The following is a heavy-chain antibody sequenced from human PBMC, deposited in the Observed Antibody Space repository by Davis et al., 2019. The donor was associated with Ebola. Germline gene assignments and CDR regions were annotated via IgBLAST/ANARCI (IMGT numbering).Heavy chain of an antibody. J-gene: IGHJ4*02. Sequence: GESLKISCAASGFTFSSYAMSWVRQAPGKGLEWVSAISGSGGSTYYADSVKGRFTISRDNSQNTVYLQMNSLRAEDTAVFYCAKDLTVGTTRGYWGQGTLVTVSS. V-gene: IGHV3-23*01. D-gene: IGHD1-26*01. CDR3: AKDLTVGTTRGY. CDR1: GFTFSSYA. CDR2: ISGSGGST.